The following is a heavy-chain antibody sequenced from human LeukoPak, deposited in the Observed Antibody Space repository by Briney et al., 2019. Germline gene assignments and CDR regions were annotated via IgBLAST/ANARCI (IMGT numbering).Heavy chain of an antibody. CDR2: ISGSGGST. CDR3: AKDRHSGSYYDPIFDY. D-gene: IGHD1-26*01. CDR1: GFTFSSYA. J-gene: IGHJ4*02. V-gene: IGHV3-23*01. Sequence: GGSLRLSCAASGFTFSSYAMSWVRQAPGKGLEWVSAISGSGGSTYYADSVKGRFTISRDNSKNTLYLQMNSLRAEDTAVYYCAKDRHSGSYYDPIFDYWGQGTLVTVSS.